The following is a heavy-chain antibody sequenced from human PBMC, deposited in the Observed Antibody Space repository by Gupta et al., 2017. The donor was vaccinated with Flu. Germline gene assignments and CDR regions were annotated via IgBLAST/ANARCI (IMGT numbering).Heavy chain of an antibody. D-gene: IGHD2-15*01. J-gene: IGHJ4*02. CDR3: ARGWLCSGGSCFDY. CDR1: TGYY. V-gene: IGHV1-2*02. Sequence: TGYYLHWVRQAPGQGLEWMGSINPSSGSTNFVQKFQGRVNMTRDTSINTAYMELSRLRSDDTAVFYCARGWLCSGGSCFDYWGQGTLVTVSS. CDR2: INPSSGST.